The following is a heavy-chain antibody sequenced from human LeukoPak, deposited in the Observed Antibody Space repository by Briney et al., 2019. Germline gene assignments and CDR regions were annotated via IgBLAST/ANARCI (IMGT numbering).Heavy chain of an antibody. J-gene: IGHJ6*03. V-gene: IGHV3-23*01. D-gene: IGHD3-9*01. Sequence: PGGSLRLSCAASGFTVSSNYMSWVRQAPGKGLEWVSALSSSGGSTYYADSVKGRFTISRDNSKNTLYLQMSSLRAEDTAVYYCAKGGGFDWLNYCYMDVWGKGTTVIISS. CDR1: GFTVSSNY. CDR2: LSSSGGST. CDR3: AKGGGFDWLNYCYMDV.